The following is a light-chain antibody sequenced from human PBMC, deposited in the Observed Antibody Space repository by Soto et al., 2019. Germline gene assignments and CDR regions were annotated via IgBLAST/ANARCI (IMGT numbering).Light chain of an antibody. Sequence: EIVMTQSPATLSVSPGGRATLSCRASQSVTSNLAWYQQKPGQPPRRLIYGASTRATGIPARFSGSGSGTEFTLTISSLQSEDFAVYYCQQYNNWPLTFGGGTKVEIK. V-gene: IGKV3-15*01. CDR3: QQYNNWPLT. CDR2: GAS. CDR1: QSVTSN. J-gene: IGKJ4*01.